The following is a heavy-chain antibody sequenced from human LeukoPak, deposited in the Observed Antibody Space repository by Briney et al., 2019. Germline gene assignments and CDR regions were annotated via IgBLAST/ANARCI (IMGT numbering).Heavy chain of an antibody. D-gene: IGHD2-2*01. CDR1: GGSXSGYY. J-gene: IGHJ4*02. Sequence: ETLSLTCXVYGGSXSGYYWGWIRQPPGKGLEWIGEINHSGSTNYNPSLKSRVTISVDTSKNQFSLKLSSVTAADTAVYYCARDPVLRYCSSTSCLHTLDYWGQGTLVTVSS. V-gene: IGHV4-34*01. CDR3: ARDPVLRYCSSTSCLHTLDY. CDR2: INHSGST.